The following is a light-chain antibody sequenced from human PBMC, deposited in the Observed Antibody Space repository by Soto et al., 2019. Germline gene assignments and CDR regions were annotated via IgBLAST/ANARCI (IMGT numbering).Light chain of an antibody. J-gene: IGLJ1*01. Sequence: QSVLTQPASLSGSPGQSITISCTGTSSDVGGYKYVSWYQQHPGKAPKLMIYEVNKRPSGVPDRFSGSKSGNTASLTVSGLQAEDEADYYCSSYAGSNNFVFGTGTKV. CDR2: EVN. V-gene: IGLV2-8*01. CDR3: SSYAGSNNFV. CDR1: SSDVGGYKY.